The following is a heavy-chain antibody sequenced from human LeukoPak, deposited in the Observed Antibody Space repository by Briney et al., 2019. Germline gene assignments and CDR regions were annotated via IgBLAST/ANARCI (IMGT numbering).Heavy chain of an antibody. V-gene: IGHV4-59*08. J-gene: IGHJ4*02. D-gene: IGHD3-10*01. CDR2: IYYSGST. CDR3: ARGGSGSYDY. CDR1: GGSISSYY. Sequence: SETLSLTCTVSGGSISSYYWSWIRQPPGKGLEWIGYIYYSGSTNYNPFLKSRVTISVDTSKNQFSLKLSSVTAADTAVYYCARGGSGSYDYWGQGTLVTVSS.